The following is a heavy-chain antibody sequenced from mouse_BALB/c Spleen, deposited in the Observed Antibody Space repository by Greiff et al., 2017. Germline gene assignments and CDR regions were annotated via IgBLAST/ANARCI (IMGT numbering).Heavy chain of an antibody. CDR2: ISCYNGAT. J-gene: IGHJ2*01. CDR3: AGTVYYGNYGFDY. Sequence: LVKTGASVKISCKASGYSFTGYYMHWVKQSHGKSLEWIGYISCYNGATSYNQKFKGKATFTVDTSSSTAYMQFNSLTSEDSAVYYCAGTVYYGNYGFDYWGQGTTLTVSS. V-gene: IGHV1S34*01. D-gene: IGHD2-1*01. CDR1: GYSFTGYY.